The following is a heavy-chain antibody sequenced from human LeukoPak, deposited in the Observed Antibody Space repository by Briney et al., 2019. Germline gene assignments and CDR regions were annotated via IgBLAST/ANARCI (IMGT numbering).Heavy chain of an antibody. J-gene: IGHJ3*02. CDR2: SYYSGST. CDR3: ASRGLAYCGGDCYTDAFDI. V-gene: IGHV4-39*01. CDR1: GGSISSSSYY. D-gene: IGHD2-21*02. Sequence: PSETLSLTCTVSGGSISSSSYYWGWIRQPPGKGLEWIGSSYYSGSTYYNPSLKSRVTISVETSKNQFSLKLSSVTAADTAVYYCASRGLAYCGGDCYTDAFDIWGQGTMVTVSS.